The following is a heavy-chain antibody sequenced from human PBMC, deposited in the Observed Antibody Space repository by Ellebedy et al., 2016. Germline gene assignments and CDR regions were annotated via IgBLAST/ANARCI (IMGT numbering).Heavy chain of an antibody. CDR3: AKEAGSDPRNWYGRFDP. D-gene: IGHD1-1*01. V-gene: IGHV3-23*01. J-gene: IGHJ5*02. CDR2: IFGSGTST. Sequence: GESLKISXAASGFTFSSHAMNWVRQAPGKGLEWVSGIFGSGTSTFYADSVKGRFSISRDNSMNTVYLQMNSLRAEDTAIYYCAKEAGSDPRNWYGRFDPWGQGTLVTVSS. CDR1: GFTFSSHA.